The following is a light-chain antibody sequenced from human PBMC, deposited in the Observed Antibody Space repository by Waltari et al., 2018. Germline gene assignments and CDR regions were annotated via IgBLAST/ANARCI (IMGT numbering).Light chain of an antibody. Sequence: QSVLTQPPSASGAPGQWVAISCSGSSSNFVPNYVYWYQQLPGTAPKLLIYRNNQRPSGVPDRFSASKSGSSASLAISGLRSEDEGEYFCAAWDDNLVVFGGGTKLTVL. V-gene: IGLV1-47*01. CDR3: AAWDDNLVV. J-gene: IGLJ2*01. CDR2: RNN. CDR1: SSNFVPNY.